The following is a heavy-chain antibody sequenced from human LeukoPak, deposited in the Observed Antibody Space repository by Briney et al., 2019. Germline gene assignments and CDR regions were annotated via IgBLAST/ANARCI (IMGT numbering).Heavy chain of an antibody. V-gene: IGHV4-59*01. CDR2: IYYSGST. J-gene: IGHJ3*02. CDR1: GGSISSYY. D-gene: IGHD3-3*01. CDR3: ARDLRDFWSGGYAFDI. Sequence: SETLSLTCTVSGGSISSYYWSWIRQPPGKGLEWIGYIYYSGSTNYNPSLKSRVTISVDTSKNQFSLKLSSVTAADTAVYYCARDLRDFWSGGYAFDIWGQGTMVTVSS.